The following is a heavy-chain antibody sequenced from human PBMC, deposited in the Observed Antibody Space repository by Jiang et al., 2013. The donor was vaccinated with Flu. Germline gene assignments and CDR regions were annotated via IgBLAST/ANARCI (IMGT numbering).Heavy chain of an antibody. J-gene: IGHJ6*02. CDR1: GDSVSSNSAA. Sequence: SQTLSLTCAISGDSVSSNSAAWNWIRQSPSRGLEWLGRTYYRSKWYNDYAVSVKSRITINPDTSKNQFSLQLNSVTPEDTAVYYCARAFGIAVAGPPYYYYGMDVWGQGTTVTVS. V-gene: IGHV6-1*01. CDR2: TYYRSKWYN. CDR3: ARAFGIAVAGPPYYYYGMDV. D-gene: IGHD6-19*01.